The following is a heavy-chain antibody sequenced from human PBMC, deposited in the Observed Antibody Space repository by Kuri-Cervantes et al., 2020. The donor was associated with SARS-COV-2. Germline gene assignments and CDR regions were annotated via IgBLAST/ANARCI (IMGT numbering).Heavy chain of an antibody. CDR3: ASIVTGDSSGYY. J-gene: IGHJ4*02. V-gene: IGHV3-53*01. CDR2: IYSGGST. Sequence: GGSLRLSCAASGFTFSSYEMNWVRQAPGKGLEWVSVIYSGGSTYYADSVKGRFTISRDNSKNTLYLQMNSLRAEDTAVYYCASIVTGDSSGYYWGQGTLVTVSS. D-gene: IGHD3-22*01. CDR1: GFTFSSYE.